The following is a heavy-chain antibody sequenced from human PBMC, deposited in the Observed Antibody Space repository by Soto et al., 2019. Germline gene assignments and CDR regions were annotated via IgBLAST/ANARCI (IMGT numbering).Heavy chain of an antibody. CDR1: GGSISSYY. Sequence: QVQLQESGPGLVKPSETLSLTCTVPGGSISSYYWSWIRQPPGKGLEWIGYIYYSGSTNYNPSLKSAATISVETSKNQFSLKLSSGTAADTAVYYCARHPPPDGYDFWSGRRSKDYYYYYYMDVWGKGTTVTVSS. CDR3: ARHPPPDGYDFWSGRRSKDYYYYYYMDV. D-gene: IGHD3-3*01. CDR2: IYYSGST. J-gene: IGHJ6*03. V-gene: IGHV4-59*08.